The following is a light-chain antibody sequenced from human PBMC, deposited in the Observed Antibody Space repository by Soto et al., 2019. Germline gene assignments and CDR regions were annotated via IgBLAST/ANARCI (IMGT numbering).Light chain of an antibody. CDR2: AVS. CDR1: SSDVGGYNY. J-gene: IGLJ1*01. V-gene: IGLV2-11*01. CDR3: CSYAGSDV. Sequence: QSALTQPRSVSGSPGQSVTISCTGTSSDVGGYNYVSWYQQHPGKAPKLMIYAVSKRPSGVPDRFSGSKSGNTASLTISGLQAEDEADYYCCSYAGSDVFGTGTTVTVL.